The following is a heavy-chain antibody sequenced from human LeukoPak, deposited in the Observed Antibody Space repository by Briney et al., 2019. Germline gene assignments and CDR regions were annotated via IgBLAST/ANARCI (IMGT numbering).Heavy chain of an antibody. CDR3: AKDDYYDSSGFPYYYYGMDV. D-gene: IGHD3-22*01. V-gene: IGHV3-30*18. Sequence: GGSLRLSCAASGFTFSSYGMRWVRQAPGKGLEWVAVISYDGSNKYYADSVKGRFTISRDNSKNTLYLQMNSLRAEDTAVYYCAKDDYYDSSGFPYYYYGMDVWGQGTTVTVSS. CDR1: GFTFSSYG. CDR2: ISYDGSNK. J-gene: IGHJ6*02.